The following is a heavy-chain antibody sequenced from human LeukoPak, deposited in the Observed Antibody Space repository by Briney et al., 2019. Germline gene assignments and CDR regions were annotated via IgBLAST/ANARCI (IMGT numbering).Heavy chain of an antibody. Sequence: GGSLRLSCAASGLTFSDYYMSWIRQAPGKGLEWVSYISSSSSYTNYADSVKGRFTISRDNAKNSLYLQMNSLRAEDTAVYYCARDLKGRLNWFDPWGQGTLVTVSS. J-gene: IGHJ5*02. D-gene: IGHD3-22*01. V-gene: IGHV3-11*05. CDR3: ARDLKGRLNWFDP. CDR1: GLTFSDYY. CDR2: ISSSSSYT.